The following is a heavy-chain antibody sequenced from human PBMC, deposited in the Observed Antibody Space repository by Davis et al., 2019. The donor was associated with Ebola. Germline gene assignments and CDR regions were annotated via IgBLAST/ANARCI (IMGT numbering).Heavy chain of an antibody. V-gene: IGHV4-39*07. D-gene: IGHD6-13*01. J-gene: IGHJ6*02. CDR1: GGSISSSSYY. Sequence: MPSETLSLTCTVSGGSISSSSYYWGWIRQPPGKGLEWIGSIYYSGSTYYNPSLKSRVTISVDTSKNQFSLKLSSVTAADTAVYYCARVWGWYSSSWEGYYYYYGMDVWGQGTTVTVSS. CDR3: ARVWGWYSSSWEGYYYYYGMDV. CDR2: IYYSGST.